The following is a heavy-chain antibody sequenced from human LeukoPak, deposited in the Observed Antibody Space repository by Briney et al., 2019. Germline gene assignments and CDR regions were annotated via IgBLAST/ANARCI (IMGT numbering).Heavy chain of an antibody. CDR3: ATESYSNNWYY. V-gene: IGHV3-74*01. J-gene: IGHJ4*02. Sequence: GGSLRLSCAASGFTFSSYWMLWVRQAPGEGLVWVSHINRDGSKPTYADSVKGRFTISRDNAKNTLYLQMNSLRAEATAVYYCATESYSNNWYYWGQGTLVTVSS. CDR2: INRDGSKP. D-gene: IGHD6-13*01. CDR1: GFTFSSYW.